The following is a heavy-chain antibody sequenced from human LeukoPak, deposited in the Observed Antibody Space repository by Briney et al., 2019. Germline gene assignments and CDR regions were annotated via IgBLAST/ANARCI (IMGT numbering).Heavy chain of an antibody. Sequence: SETLSLTCTVSGGSISSYYWSWIRQPPGKGLEWIGYIYYSGSTNYNPSLKSRVTISVDTSKNQFSLKLSSVTAADTAVYYCARGLDIFTGYGNFDYWGQGTLVTVSS. D-gene: IGHD3-9*01. V-gene: IGHV4-59*01. J-gene: IGHJ4*02. CDR1: GGSISSYY. CDR3: ARGLDIFTGYGNFDY. CDR2: IYYSGST.